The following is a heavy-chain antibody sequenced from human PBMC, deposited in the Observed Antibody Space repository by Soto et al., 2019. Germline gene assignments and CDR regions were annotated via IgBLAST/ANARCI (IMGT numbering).Heavy chain of an antibody. V-gene: IGHV4-4*02. CDR1: GGSISSTNW. CDR3: ATLPPRIEVRLLPIPT. D-gene: IGHD2-2*02. CDR2: IYHTGNT. Sequence: QVQLQQSGPRLVKPSGTLSLTCYVSGGSISSTNWWTWVRQPPGKGLEWIGEIYHTGNTNYNPSVRSRVTISVXXXNXXFSLNLRAVTAADTAVYYCATLPPRIEVRLLPIPTWGQGLLVTVSS. J-gene: IGHJ4*02.